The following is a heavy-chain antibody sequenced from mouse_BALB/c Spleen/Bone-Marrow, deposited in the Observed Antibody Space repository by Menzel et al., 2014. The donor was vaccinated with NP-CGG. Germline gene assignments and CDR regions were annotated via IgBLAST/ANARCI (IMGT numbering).Heavy chain of an antibody. V-gene: IGHV1-66*01. CDR3: ARTRAYDYDGGFAY. D-gene: IGHD2-4*01. Sequence: VQLQQSGPELVKPGASVKISCKASGYSFXSYYIHWVKQRPGQGLEWIGWIFPGSGNTKYNEKFKGKATLTADTSSSTAYMQLSSLTSEDSAVYFCARTRAYDYDGGFAYWGQGTLVTVSA. J-gene: IGHJ3*01. CDR2: IFPGSGNT. CDR1: GYSFXSYY.